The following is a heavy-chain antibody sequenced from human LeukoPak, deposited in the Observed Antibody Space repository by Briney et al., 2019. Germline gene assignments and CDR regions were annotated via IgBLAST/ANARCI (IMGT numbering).Heavy chain of an antibody. CDR3: ARDRHYYDSSGYLLYGMAV. Sequence: SETLSLTCTVSGGSISSYYWSGIRQPPGKGLEWIGYIYYSGSTNYNPSLKSRVTISVDTSKNQLSLKLSSVTAADTAVYYCARDRHYYDSSGYLLYGMAVWSQGTTVTVSS. CDR2: IYYSGST. V-gene: IGHV4-59*01. CDR1: GGSISSYY. D-gene: IGHD3-22*01. J-gene: IGHJ6*02.